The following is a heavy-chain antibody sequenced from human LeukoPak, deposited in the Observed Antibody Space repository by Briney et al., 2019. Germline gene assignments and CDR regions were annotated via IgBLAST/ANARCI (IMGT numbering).Heavy chain of an antibody. J-gene: IGHJ5*02. D-gene: IGHD2-21*01. CDR2: INHSGST. Sequence: SETLSLTCAVYGGSFSGYYWSWIRQPPGKGLEWIGEINHSGSTNYNPSLKSRVTISVDTSKNQFSLKLSSVTAADTDVYYCARFVARNWFDPWGQGTLVTVSS. CDR3: ARFVARNWFDP. V-gene: IGHV4-34*01. CDR1: GGSFSGYY.